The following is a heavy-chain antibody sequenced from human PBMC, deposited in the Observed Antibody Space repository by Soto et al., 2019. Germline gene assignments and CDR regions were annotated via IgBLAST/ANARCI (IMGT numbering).Heavy chain of an antibody. Sequence: WASVKVSCKSSGYTVTSYGISWVRQAPGQGLEWMGWISAYNGKTNYAQKLQGRVTMTTDTSTSTAYMELRSLRSDDTAVYYCARVRGDYYDSTNSGAFDIWGKGTMVTVSS. CDR3: ARVRGDYYDSTNSGAFDI. CDR2: ISAYNGKT. J-gene: IGHJ3*02. V-gene: IGHV1-18*04. D-gene: IGHD3-22*01. CDR1: GYTVTSYG.